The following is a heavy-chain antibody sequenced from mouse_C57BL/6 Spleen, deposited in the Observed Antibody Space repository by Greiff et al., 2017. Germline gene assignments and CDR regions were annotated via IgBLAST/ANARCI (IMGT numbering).Heavy chain of an antibody. V-gene: IGHV1-42*01. CDR3: ARWDYSNHFDY. J-gene: IGHJ2*01. Sequence: EVHLVESGPELVKPGASVKISCKASGYSFTGYYMNWVKQSPEKSLEWIGEINPSTGGTTYNQKFKAKATLTVDKSSSTAYMQLKSLTSEDSAVYYCARWDYSNHFDYWGQGTTLTVSS. CDR2: INPSTGGT. D-gene: IGHD2-5*01. CDR1: GYSFTGYY.